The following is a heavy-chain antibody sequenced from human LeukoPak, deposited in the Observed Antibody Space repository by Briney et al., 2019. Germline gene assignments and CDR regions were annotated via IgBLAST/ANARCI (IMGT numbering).Heavy chain of an antibody. J-gene: IGHJ4*02. CDR3: ARRSSGWSLDY. V-gene: IGHV3-48*02. D-gene: IGHD6-19*01. CDR1: GCTFSSYG. CDR2: ISSSGNTI. Sequence: GGSLSLSCAASGCTFSSYGMNWVRQAPGKGLEWVSYISSSGNTIYYADSVKGRLTISRDSAKNSLYLHMDSLRDEDTAVYYCARRSSGWSLDYWGQGTLVTVSS.